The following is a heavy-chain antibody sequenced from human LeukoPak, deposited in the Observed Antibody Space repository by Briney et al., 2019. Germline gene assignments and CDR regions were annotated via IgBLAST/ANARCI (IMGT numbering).Heavy chain of an antibody. V-gene: IGHV4-59*01. CDR1: GGSISSYY. CDR2: IYYSGST. D-gene: IGHD1-26*01. CDR3: AREWELPGAWFDP. J-gene: IGHJ5*02. Sequence: PSETLSLTCTVSGGSISSYYWSWIRRPPGKGLEWIGYIYYSGSTNYNPSLKSRVTISVDTSKNQFSLKLSSVTAADTAVYYCAREWELPGAWFDPWGQGTLVTVSS.